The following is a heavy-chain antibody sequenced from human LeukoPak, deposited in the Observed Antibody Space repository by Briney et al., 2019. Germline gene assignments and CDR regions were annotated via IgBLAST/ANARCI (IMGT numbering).Heavy chain of an antibody. CDR2: INHSGST. Sequence: SETLSLTCAVYGGSVSGYYWSWIRQPPGKGLEWIGEINHSGSTNYNPSLKSRVTISVDTSKNQFSLKLSSVTAADTAVYYCARGSSGWYRYWGQGTLVTVSS. D-gene: IGHD6-19*01. CDR3: ARGSSGWYRY. J-gene: IGHJ4*02. CDR1: GGSVSGYY. V-gene: IGHV4-34*01.